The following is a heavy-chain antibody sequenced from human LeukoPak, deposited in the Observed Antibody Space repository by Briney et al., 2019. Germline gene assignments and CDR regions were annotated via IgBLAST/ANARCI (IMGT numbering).Heavy chain of an antibody. V-gene: IGHV3-53*01. J-gene: IGHJ4*02. CDR3: AGDKTTGGWYEFDY. D-gene: IGHD6-19*01. CDR1: GFTVSSNY. Sequence: GGSLRLSCTASGFTVSSNYMSWVRQGPGKGLECVSVISNDGDTYYADSVTGRFTISRYTSKNTVSLQMNSLSAEDTAVYYCAGDKTTGGWYEFDYWGQGTLVTVSS. CDR2: ISNDGDT.